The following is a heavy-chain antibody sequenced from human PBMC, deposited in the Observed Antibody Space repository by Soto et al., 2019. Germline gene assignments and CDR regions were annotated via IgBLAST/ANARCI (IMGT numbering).Heavy chain of an antibody. V-gene: IGHV1-18*01. CDR1: GYTFTSYG. Sequence: QVQLVQSGAEVKKPGASVKVSCKASGYTFTSYGISWVRQAPGQGLEWMGWISAYNGNTNYAQKLQGRGTMTTDTSTSTAYVEPRSLRSDDTAVYYCAREVYDYVWGSYRSFRRLDYWGQGTLVTVSS. CDR2: ISAYNGNT. CDR3: AREVYDYVWGSYRSFRRLDY. J-gene: IGHJ4*02. D-gene: IGHD3-16*02.